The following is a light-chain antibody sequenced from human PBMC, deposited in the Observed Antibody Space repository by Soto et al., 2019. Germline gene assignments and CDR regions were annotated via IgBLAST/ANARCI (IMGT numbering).Light chain of an antibody. CDR3: QSYDISLSASV. Sequence: QSALTQPRSVSGSPGQSVTISCTGTSGDVGAYDRVSWYQHHPTKAPKLIIYDVTNRPSGVPYRFSGSKSGSTASLTISGLQAEDEADYYCQSYDISLSASVFGGGTKLTVL. V-gene: IGLV2-11*01. CDR2: DVT. CDR1: SGDVGAYDR. J-gene: IGLJ2*01.